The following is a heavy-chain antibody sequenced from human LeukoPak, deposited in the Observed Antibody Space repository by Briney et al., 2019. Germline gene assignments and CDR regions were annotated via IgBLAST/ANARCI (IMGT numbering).Heavy chain of an antibody. CDR1: GYTFTSYG. CDR2: ISAYNGNT. CDR3: ARDPKVFGVVIDFDY. J-gene: IGHJ4*02. Sequence: VASVKVSCKASGYTFTSYGISWVRQAPGQGLEWMGWISAYNGNTNYAQKLQGRVTMTTDTSTSTAYMELRSLRSDDTAVYYCARDPKVFGVVIDFDYWGQGTLVTVSS. D-gene: IGHD3-3*01. V-gene: IGHV1-18*01.